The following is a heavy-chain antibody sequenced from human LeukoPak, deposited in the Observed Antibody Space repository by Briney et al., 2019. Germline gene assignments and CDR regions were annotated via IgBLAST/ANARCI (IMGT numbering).Heavy chain of an antibody. CDR1: EYTFTAYF. Sequence: ASVKVSCKASEYTFTAYFMHWVRQAPGQGLEWLGCINPNNGGTNYAQKFQGRVTMTRDTSISTAYMDLSSLTPDDTALYYCARVAIATPGTLPFDFWGQGTLVTVSS. J-gene: IGHJ4*02. CDR3: ARVAIATPGTLPFDF. CDR2: INPNNGGT. V-gene: IGHV1-2*02. D-gene: IGHD6-13*01.